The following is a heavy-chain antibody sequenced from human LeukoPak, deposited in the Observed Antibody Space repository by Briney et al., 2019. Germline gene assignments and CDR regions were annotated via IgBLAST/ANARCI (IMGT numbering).Heavy chain of an antibody. CDR2: IYHSGSA. CDR3: ARDIGRYDILTGSSYYYMDV. D-gene: IGHD3-9*01. V-gene: IGHV4-4*02. Sequence: SETLSLTCGVSGGSISSNDWWSWVRQPPGQGLEWIGEIYHSGSANYNPSLKSRVTISVDKSKNQLSLKLISVTAADTAVYYCARDIGRYDILTGSSYYYMDVWGKGTTVTISS. CDR1: GGSISSNDW. J-gene: IGHJ6*03.